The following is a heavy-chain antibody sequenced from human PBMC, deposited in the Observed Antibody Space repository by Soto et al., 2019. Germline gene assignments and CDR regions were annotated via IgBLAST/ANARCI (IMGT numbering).Heavy chain of an antibody. D-gene: IGHD6-19*01. V-gene: IGHV4-59*01. CDR1: GGPSGAYF. Sequence: KTSETLSLTCTVSGGPSGAYFWNWVRQPPGKGLEWIGNIYYTGATSYNPSLESRVTISLDTSKNQFSLRLSSVTAADTAVYYCARPSVPATRGPLDYWGQGALVTVS. J-gene: IGHJ4*02. CDR2: IYYTGAT. CDR3: ARPSVPATRGPLDY.